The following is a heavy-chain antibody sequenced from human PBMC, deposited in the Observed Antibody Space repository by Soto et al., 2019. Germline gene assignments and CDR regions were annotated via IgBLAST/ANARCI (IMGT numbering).Heavy chain of an antibody. CDR1: GFSFSRHS. V-gene: IGHV3-21*01. CDR2: ISPTSEYI. CDR3: ARGSRGYCISTSCFYYYYYGMDV. Sequence: GGSLRLSCAASGFSFSRHSMNWVRQAPGRGLEWVSSISPTSEYIYHADSVKGRFTISRDNAKNSLYLQMDSLRADDTAVYYCARGSRGYCISTSCFYYYYYGMDVWGQGTTVTVSS. D-gene: IGHD2-2*01. J-gene: IGHJ6*02.